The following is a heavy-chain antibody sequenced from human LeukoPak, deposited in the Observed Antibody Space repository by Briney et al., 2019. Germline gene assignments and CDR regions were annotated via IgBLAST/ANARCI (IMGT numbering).Heavy chain of an antibody. CDR3: AKDRYYGSGSYYLFDY. V-gene: IGHV3-23*01. CDR2: ISGSGGST. D-gene: IGHD3-10*01. CDR1: GFTFSSYA. J-gene: IGHJ4*02. Sequence: GGSLRLSCAASGFTFSSYAMSWVRQAPGKGLEWVSAISGSGGSTYYADSVKGRFTISRDNSKNTLYLQMNSLRAEDTAVYYCAKDRYYGSGSYYLFDYWGQGTLVTVS.